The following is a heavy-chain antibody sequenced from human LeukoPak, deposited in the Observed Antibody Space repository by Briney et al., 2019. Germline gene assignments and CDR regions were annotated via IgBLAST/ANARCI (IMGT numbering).Heavy chain of an antibody. D-gene: IGHD2-21*02. CDR1: GFTFSSYA. CDR3: AKDSRVRGLPDYYYYMDV. Sequence: GESLRLSCAASGFTFSSYAMSWVRQAPGKGLEWVSAISGSGGSTYYADSVKGRFTISRDNSKNTLYLQMNSLRAEDTAVYYCAKDSRVRGLPDYYYYMDVWGKGTTVTVSS. CDR2: ISGSGGST. J-gene: IGHJ6*03. V-gene: IGHV3-23*01.